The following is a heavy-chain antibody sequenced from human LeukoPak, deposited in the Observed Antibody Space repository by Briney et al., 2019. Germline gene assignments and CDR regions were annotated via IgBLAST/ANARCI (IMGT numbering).Heavy chain of an antibody. J-gene: IGHJ4*02. V-gene: IGHV5-51*01. CDR1: GYSFASYW. D-gene: IGHD2-2*01. CDR2: IYPGDSDT. CDR3: AKIDRTYCSRSSCYALDY. Sequence: GESLKISCKGSGYSFASYWIGWVRQKPGKGLEWMGIIYPGDSDTRYSPSFQGQVTISADKSISTAYLQWSSLKASDTVIYFCAKIDRTYCSRSSCYALDYWGQGTLVTVSS.